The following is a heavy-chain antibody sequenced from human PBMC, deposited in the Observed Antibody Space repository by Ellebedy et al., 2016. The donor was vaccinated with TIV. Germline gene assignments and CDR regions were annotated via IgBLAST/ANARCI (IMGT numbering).Heavy chain of an antibody. CDR2: ISAYNGNT. CDR1: SYTFTSYG. Sequence: ASVKVSXKASSYTFTSYGISWVRQAPGQGLEWMGWISAYNGNTNYAQKLQGRVTMTTDTSTSTAYMELRSLRSDDTAVYYCARRLGDYGDYYYGMDVWGQGTTVTVSS. V-gene: IGHV1-18*01. J-gene: IGHJ6*02. D-gene: IGHD4-17*01. CDR3: ARRLGDYGDYYYGMDV.